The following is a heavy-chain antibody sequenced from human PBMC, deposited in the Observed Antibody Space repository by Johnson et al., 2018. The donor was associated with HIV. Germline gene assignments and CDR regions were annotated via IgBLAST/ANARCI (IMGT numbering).Heavy chain of an antibody. V-gene: IGHV3-7*05. CDR1: GFTFSSFW. D-gene: IGHD2-15*01. CDR3: ARDKGVVARPPGAFDI. CDR2: IKQDGSEK. J-gene: IGHJ3*02. Sequence: VQLVESGGGMIQPGGSLRLSCAASGFTFSSFWMTWVRQAPGKGLEWVANIKQDGSEKHYVDSVKGRFTISRDNAKNSLYLQMNSLRAADTAVYYCARDKGVVARPPGAFDIWGQGTMVTVSS.